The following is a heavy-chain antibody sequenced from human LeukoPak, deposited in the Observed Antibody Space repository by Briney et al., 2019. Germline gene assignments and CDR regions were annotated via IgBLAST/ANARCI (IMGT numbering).Heavy chain of an antibody. CDR3: AARGGATGTTQGDAFDI. CDR1: GYPFSSYG. D-gene: IGHD1-1*01. V-gene: IGHV1-18*04. Sequence: GASVKVSFKASGYPFSSYGISWGRPAPGQGLGWMGWISPYNGNTNYAQKLQGRVTMTTDTSTSTAYMELRSLRSDDTAVYYCAARGGATGTTQGDAFDIWGQGTMVTVSS. J-gene: IGHJ3*02. CDR2: ISPYNGNT.